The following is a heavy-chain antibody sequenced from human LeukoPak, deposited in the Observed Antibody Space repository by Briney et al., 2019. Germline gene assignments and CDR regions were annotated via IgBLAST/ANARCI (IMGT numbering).Heavy chain of an antibody. D-gene: IGHD6-13*01. V-gene: IGHV4-59*01. CDR1: GGSISSYY. J-gene: IGHJ4*02. Sequence: SETLSLTCTVSGGSISSYYWSWIRQPPGKGLEWIGYIYYSGSTNYNPSLKSRVTISVDTSKNQFSLKLSSVTAADTAVYYCARGIAAAGADRRFDYWGQGTLVTVSS. CDR3: ARGIAAAGADRRFDY. CDR2: IYYSGST.